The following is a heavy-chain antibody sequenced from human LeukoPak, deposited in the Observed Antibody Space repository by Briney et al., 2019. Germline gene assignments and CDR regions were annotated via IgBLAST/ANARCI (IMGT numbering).Heavy chain of an antibody. J-gene: IGHJ6*03. D-gene: IGHD4-17*01. CDR1: GGSISSSSYY. CDR3: ARTTVTTNYYYYYYMDV. Sequence: RASETLSLTCTVSGGSISSSSYYWGWIRQPPGKGLEWIGSIYYSGSTYYNPSLKSRVTISVDTSKNQFSLKLSSVTAADTAVYYCARTTVTTNYYYYYYMDVWGKGTSVTVSS. V-gene: IGHV4-39*07. CDR2: IYYSGST.